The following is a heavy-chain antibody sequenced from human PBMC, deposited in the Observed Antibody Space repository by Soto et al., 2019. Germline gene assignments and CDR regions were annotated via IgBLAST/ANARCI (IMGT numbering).Heavy chain of an antibody. CDR1: GYKFGSAW. Sequence: GESLKISCKGVGYKFGSAWIGWVRQMPGKGLEWMGIIKPGTSDIRYSPSFQGHVTVSADKSISTAYLQWSTLKASDTAMYYCVRPKYSTSLRVFQHWGQGTLVTVSS. CDR2: IKPGTSDI. D-gene: IGHD6-13*01. J-gene: IGHJ1*01. CDR3: VRPKYSTSLRVFQH. V-gene: IGHV5-51*01.